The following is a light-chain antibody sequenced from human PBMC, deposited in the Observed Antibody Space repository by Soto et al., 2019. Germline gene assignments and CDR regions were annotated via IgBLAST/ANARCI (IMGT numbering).Light chain of an antibody. CDR2: EIS. Sequence: QSALTQPASVSESPGQSITISCTGTSSDVGASDYVSWYQQHPGKAPQLIIYEISNRPSGVSNRFSGSKSGNTASLTISGLQAEDESDYYCSSYTTSRTLVFGGGTKLTVL. CDR1: SSDVGASDY. J-gene: IGLJ2*01. V-gene: IGLV2-14*01. CDR3: SSYTTSRTLV.